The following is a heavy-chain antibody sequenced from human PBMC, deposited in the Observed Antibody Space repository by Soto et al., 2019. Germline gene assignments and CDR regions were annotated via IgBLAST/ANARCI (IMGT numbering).Heavy chain of an antibody. CDR3: ARHPSDFWFDP. CDR2: IYYSGGT. J-gene: IGHJ5*02. D-gene: IGHD2-21*02. Sequence: SDTLSLTCIVSGGSISSGGYYWSWIRQHPGKGLEWIGSIYYSGGTYYNPSLKSRVTVSVDTSKNQFSLKLSSVTAADTAVYYCARHPSDFWFDPWGQG. V-gene: IGHV4-39*01. CDR1: GGSISSGGYY.